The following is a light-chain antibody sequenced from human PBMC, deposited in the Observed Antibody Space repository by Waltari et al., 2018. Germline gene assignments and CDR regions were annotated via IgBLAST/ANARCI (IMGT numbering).Light chain of an antibody. J-gene: IGLJ2*01. V-gene: IGLV1-40*01. Sequence: QSVLTQPPSVSGAPGQRVTISCTGSSSNIGAGYDVHWYQQLPGTAPKLLIYGNSNRPSGVPDRFSGSKSGTPASLASTGRQAEDEADYYCQSYDSSLSGGVFGGGTKLTVL. CDR3: QSYDSSLSGGV. CDR2: GNS. CDR1: SSNIGAGYD.